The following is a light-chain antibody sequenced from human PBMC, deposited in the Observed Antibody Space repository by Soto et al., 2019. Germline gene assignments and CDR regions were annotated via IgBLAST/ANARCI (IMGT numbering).Light chain of an antibody. Sequence: EIVLTQSPGTLSLSPGERATLSCRASQSVSSSYLAWYQQKPGQAPRLLIYGASSRAPGIPDRFSGSGSGTAFTLTISRLDPEDVAVYYCQQYGSSPGTFGQGTKLEIK. CDR1: QSVSSSY. V-gene: IGKV3-20*01. CDR3: QQYGSSPGT. CDR2: GAS. J-gene: IGKJ2*02.